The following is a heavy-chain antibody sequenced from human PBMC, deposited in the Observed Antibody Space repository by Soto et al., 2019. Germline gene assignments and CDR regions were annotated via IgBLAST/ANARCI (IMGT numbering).Heavy chain of an antibody. CDR3: GKHSGYDHYYGMDV. V-gene: IGHV3-23*01. D-gene: IGHD5-12*01. CDR1: GFTFSIYA. J-gene: IGHJ6*04. CDR2: TTGSGGSA. Sequence: GGYLRLSCGASGFTFSIYAMSWVRQAPGKGLECVSATTGSGGSAYYAGSVKGRFTISRDNSKNTLFLQMNSLRAEDTAVYYWGKHSGYDHYYGMDVWGKGTTVSVAS.